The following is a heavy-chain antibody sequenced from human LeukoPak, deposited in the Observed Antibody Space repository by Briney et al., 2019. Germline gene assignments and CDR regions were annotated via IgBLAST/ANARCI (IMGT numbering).Heavy chain of an antibody. D-gene: IGHD1-26*01. CDR3: AREASGSYFDY. CDR2: IYYSGST. V-gene: IGHV4-59*01. CDR1: GGSISSYY. J-gene: IGHJ4*02. Sequence: SETLSLTCTVSGGSISSYYWSWIRQPPGKGLGWIGYIYYSGSTNYNPSLKSRVTISVDTSKNQFSLKLSSVTAADTAVYYCAREASGSYFDYWGQGTLVTVSS.